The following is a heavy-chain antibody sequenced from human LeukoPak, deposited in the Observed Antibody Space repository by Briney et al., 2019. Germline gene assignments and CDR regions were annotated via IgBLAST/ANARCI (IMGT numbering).Heavy chain of an antibody. V-gene: IGHV3-33*06. J-gene: IGHJ4*02. D-gene: IGHD2-15*01. CDR2: IWYDGSNK. CDR1: GFTFSSYA. CDR3: AKDSDIVVPAYYFDY. Sequence: PGGSLRLSCAASGFTFSSYAMSWVRQAPGKGLEWVAVIWYDGSNKYYADSVKGRFTISRDNSKNTLYLQMNSLRAEDTAVYYCAKDSDIVVPAYYFDYWGQGTLVTVSS.